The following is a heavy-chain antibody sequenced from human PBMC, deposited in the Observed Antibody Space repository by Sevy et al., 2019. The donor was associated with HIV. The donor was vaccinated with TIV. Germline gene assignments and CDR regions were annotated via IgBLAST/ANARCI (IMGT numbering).Heavy chain of an antibody. D-gene: IGHD4-17*01. CDR1: GFTVSTNY. J-gene: IGHJ4*02. CDR3: AREYHGDYLYYFDS. CDR2: IYSGGNT. V-gene: IGHV3-53*01. Sequence: GGSLRLSCAASGFTVSTNYMSWVRQAPGKGLEWVSVIYSGGNTYYADSVKGGLTISRDKSKNTLYLQMNTLTPEDTAMYYCAREYHGDYLYYFDSWGQGTLVTVSS.